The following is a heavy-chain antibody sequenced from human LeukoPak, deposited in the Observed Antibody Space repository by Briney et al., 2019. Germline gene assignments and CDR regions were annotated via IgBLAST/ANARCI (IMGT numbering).Heavy chain of an antibody. D-gene: IGHD6-19*01. J-gene: IGHJ3*02. CDR1: GASISSSDYY. V-gene: IGHV4-39*01. CDR2: LHSGGLT. Sequence: SETLSLTCTVSGASISSSDYYWGWIRQPPGKGLEWIGSLHSGGLTYYNPSLKSRVTISVDTSKNQFSLKVTSVTAADTAVYSCASGGYSSGWYGSFDIWGQWTVVTVSS. CDR3: ASGGYSSGWYGSFDI.